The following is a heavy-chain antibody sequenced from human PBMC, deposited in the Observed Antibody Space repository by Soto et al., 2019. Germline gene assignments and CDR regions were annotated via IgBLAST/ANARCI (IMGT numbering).Heavy chain of an antibody. CDR1: GYTFTSYG. D-gene: IGHD2-15*01. J-gene: IGHJ4*02. CDR2: INTYNGNT. CDR3: GRAWGYFGDY. Sequence: QVQVVQSGAEVKKPGASVKVSCKASGYTFTSYGISWVRQAPGQGLEWMGWINTYNGNTNYAQKLQGRVTMTTDTSTSTAYMGLRSLRSDDTPGYYCGRAWGYFGDYWGQRTLVTVSS. V-gene: IGHV1-18*01.